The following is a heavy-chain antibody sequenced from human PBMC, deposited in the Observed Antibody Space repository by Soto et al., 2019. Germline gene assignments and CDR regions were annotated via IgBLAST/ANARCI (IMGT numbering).Heavy chain of an antibody. V-gene: IGHV3-21*02. CDR3: AGERSALPGARDAMDV. D-gene: IGHD1-26*01. Sequence: EVRLVESGGGLVKPGGSLRVSCAASGFNFNTYSMNWVRQAPGKGLEWVSFISASGGYKYYADPVRGRFTISRDNAKKSVYLEMNSLTADDSAVYFCAGERSALPGARDAMDVWGQGTTVTVSS. CDR2: ISASGGYK. CDR1: GFNFNTYS. J-gene: IGHJ6*02.